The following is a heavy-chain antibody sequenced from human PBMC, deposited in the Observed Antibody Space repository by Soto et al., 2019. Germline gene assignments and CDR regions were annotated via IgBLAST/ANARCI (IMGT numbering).Heavy chain of an antibody. CDR1: GGSISSSSYY. J-gene: IGHJ5*02. V-gene: IGHV4-39*01. CDR2: IYYSGST. CDR3: ARHIPIFWEFDP. Sequence: QLQLQESGPGLVKPSETLSLTCTVSGGSISSSSYYWGWIRQPPGKGLEWIGSIYYSGSTYYNPSLKSRVTISVDTSKNQFSLKLSSVTAADTAVYYCARHIPIFWEFDPWGQGTLVTVSS. D-gene: IGHD3-9*01.